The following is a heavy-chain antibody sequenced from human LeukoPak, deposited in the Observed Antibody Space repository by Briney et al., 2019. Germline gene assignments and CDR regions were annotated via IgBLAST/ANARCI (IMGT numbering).Heavy chain of an antibody. Sequence: GGSLRLSCAASGFTFSSYAMHWVRQAPGKGLEWVAVISYDGSNKYYADSVKGRFTISRDNSKNTLYLQMNSLRAEDTAVYYCARAPPVAEYFDYWGQGTLVTVSS. D-gene: IGHD6-13*01. J-gene: IGHJ4*02. CDR3: ARAPPVAEYFDY. CDR1: GFTFSSYA. CDR2: ISYDGSNK. V-gene: IGHV3-30-3*01.